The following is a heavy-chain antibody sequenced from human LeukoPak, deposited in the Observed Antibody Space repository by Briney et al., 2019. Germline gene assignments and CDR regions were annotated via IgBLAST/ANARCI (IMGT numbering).Heavy chain of an antibody. Sequence: PGGSLHLSCAASGFTLSDYYMGGTRRAPGKGLEGVSGIICSGDSTSSPAPVKGRFAISTDNSKHTLYLQMNSLTAEDTAVYYCAKDRIVSGRMGAAGYWGQGTLVTVAS. D-gene: IGHD6-19*01. J-gene: IGHJ4*02. CDR3: AKDRIVSGRMGAAGY. V-gene: IGHV3-23*01. CDR1: GFTLSDYY. CDR2: IICSGDST.